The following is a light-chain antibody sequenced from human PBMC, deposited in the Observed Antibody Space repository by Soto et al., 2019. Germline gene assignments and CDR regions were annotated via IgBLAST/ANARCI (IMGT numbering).Light chain of an antibody. V-gene: IGKV1-5*03. J-gene: IGKJ1*01. CDR3: RQYDSFSTRT. CDR2: KSS. Sequence: DIHMTQSPSTLSASVGDRVTITCRASQSISTWLAWYQQKPGKPTKVLIYKSSSLESGVPSRFSGSGSGTIFLQTISSLQPDDFAANYCRQYDSFSTRTFGQETKVENK. CDR1: QSISTW.